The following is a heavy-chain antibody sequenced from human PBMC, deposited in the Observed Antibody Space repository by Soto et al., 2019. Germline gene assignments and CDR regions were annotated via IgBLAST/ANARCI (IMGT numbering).Heavy chain of an antibody. CDR3: ARVWPDDTFDI. J-gene: IGHJ3*02. CDR2: IRSKANSYAT. Sequence: PGGSLRLSCAASGFTFSGSAMHWVRQASGKGLEWVGRIRSKANSYATAYAASVKGRFTISRDNAKNSLYLQMNSLRAEDTAVYYCARVWPDDTFDIWGQGTMVTVSS. CDR1: GFTFSGSA. V-gene: IGHV3-73*01.